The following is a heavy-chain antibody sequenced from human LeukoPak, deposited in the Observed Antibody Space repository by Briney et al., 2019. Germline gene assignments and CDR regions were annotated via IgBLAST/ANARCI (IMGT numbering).Heavy chain of an antibody. CDR2: INHSGST. Sequence: SETLSLTCAVYGGFFSGYYWSWIRQPPGKGLEWIGQINHSGSTNYNPSLKSRVTISVDTSKNQFSLKLSSVTAADTAVYYCARGAPQAYYDFWSGYYSTYNWFDPWGQGTLVTVSS. CDR1: GGFFSGYY. D-gene: IGHD3-3*01. V-gene: IGHV4-34*01. CDR3: ARGAPQAYYDFWSGYYSTYNWFDP. J-gene: IGHJ5*02.